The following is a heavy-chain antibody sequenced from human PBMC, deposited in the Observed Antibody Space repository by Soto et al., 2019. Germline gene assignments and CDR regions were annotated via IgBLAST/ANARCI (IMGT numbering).Heavy chain of an antibody. CDR1: RYTFTNFY. CDR2: VNPSGGST. J-gene: IGHJ6*02. D-gene: IGHD1-26*01. V-gene: IGHV1-46*01. Sequence: ASVKVSCKASRYTFTNFYIHWLRQAPGQGLEWMGIVNPSGGSTTYPQKLLGRVTMTRDTSTSTVHMELITLRSEDTAVYYCARSQVGRPLDVWGPGTTVTVSS. CDR3: ARSQVGRPLDV.